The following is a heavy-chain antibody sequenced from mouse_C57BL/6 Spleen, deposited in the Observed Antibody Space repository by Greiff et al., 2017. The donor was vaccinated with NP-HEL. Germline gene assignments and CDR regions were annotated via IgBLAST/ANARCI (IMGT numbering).Heavy chain of an antibody. CDR1: GFTFSSYG. CDR3: ARGDDYDAFAY. CDR2: ISSGGSYT. Sequence: VQLKESGGDLVKPGGSLKLSCAASGFTFSSYGMSWVRQTPDKRLEWVATISSGGSYTYYPDSVKGRFTISRDNAKNTLYLQMSSLKSEDTAMYYCARGDDYDAFAYWGQGTLVTVSA. V-gene: IGHV5-6*01. D-gene: IGHD2-4*01. J-gene: IGHJ3*01.